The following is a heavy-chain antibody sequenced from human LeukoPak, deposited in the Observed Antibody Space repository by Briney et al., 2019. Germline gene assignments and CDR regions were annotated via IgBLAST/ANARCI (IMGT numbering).Heavy chain of an antibody. D-gene: IGHD3-16*01. V-gene: IGHV1-69*04. CDR3: ARDEAVGGY. CDR2: IIPIFGIA. J-gene: IGHJ4*02. CDR1: GGTFSSYA. Sequence: GSSVKVSCKASGGTFSSYAISWVRQAPGQVLEWMGRIIPIFGIANYAQKFQGRVTITADKSTSTAYMELSSLRSEDTAVYYCARDEAVGGYWGQGTLVTVSS.